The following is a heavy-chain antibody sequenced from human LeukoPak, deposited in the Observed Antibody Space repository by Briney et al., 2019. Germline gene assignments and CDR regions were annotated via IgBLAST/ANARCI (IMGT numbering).Heavy chain of an antibody. CDR2: IYTSGST. Sequence: PSETLSLTCTVSGGSISSGSYYWSWIRQPAGKGLEWIGRIYTSGSTNYNPSLKSRVTISADTSKNQFSLKLSSVTAADTAVYYCAREAAAALPHYYYMDVWGKGTTITVSS. CDR3: AREAAAALPHYYYMDV. CDR1: GGSISSGSYY. J-gene: IGHJ6*03. D-gene: IGHD6-13*01. V-gene: IGHV4-61*02.